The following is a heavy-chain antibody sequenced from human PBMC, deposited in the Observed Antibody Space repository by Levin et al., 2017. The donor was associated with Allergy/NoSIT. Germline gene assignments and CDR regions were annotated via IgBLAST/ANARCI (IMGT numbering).Heavy chain of an antibody. CDR3: ARTGYCTGGVCSFDY. V-gene: IGHV3-7*03. D-gene: IGHD2-8*02. Sequence: PGESLKISCAASEFTFSSYWMTWVRQAPGKGLEWVANINQDGSEKYYVDSLKGRFTISRDNARNSLFLQMNSLRVEDPAVYYCARTGYCTGGVCSFDYWGQGTLVTVSS. CDR2: INQDGSEK. J-gene: IGHJ4*02. CDR1: EFTFSSYW.